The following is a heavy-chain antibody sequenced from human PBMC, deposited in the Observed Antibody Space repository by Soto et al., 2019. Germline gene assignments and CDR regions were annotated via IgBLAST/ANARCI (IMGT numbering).Heavy chain of an antibody. CDR2: IYWDDDK. CDR1: GFSLTTTGVG. Sequence: QITLKESGPTLVKPTQTLTLTCTFSGFSLTTTGVGVGWIRQPPGKALEWLAIIYWDDDKRYSPSLKSRLTITKDTSKNQGVLTIPNMDPVDTATYCCAHRAVLCSGGTCYSHPFDFWGQGTLVTVSS. V-gene: IGHV2-5*02. D-gene: IGHD2-15*01. CDR3: AHRAVLCSGGTCYSHPFDF. J-gene: IGHJ4*02.